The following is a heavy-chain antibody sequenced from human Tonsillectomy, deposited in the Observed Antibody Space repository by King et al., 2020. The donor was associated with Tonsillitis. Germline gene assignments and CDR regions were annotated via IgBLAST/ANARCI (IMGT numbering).Heavy chain of an antibody. CDR2: IYSNGIT. V-gene: IGHV4-4*07. CDR3: AYVRLTTYLEDAFDI. Sequence: QLQESGPGLVKSSETLSLTCTVSGGSITSYYWSWIRQPAGKGLEWLGLIYSNGITYYNPSLKSRVTMSVDSSKSQFYLKVNSLTAADTAVYFCAYVRLTTYLEDAFDIWGQGKMVTVSS. D-gene: IGHD2/OR15-2a*01. J-gene: IGHJ3*02. CDR1: GGSITSYY.